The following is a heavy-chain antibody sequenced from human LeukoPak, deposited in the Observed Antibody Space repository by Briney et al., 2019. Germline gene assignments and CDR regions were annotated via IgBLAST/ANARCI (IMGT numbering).Heavy chain of an antibody. CDR3: ARVLPSSGVLQGWFYMDV. CDR1: GDSFSSSSYF. J-gene: IGHJ6*03. Sequence: SETLSLTCTVSGDSFSSSSYFWAWIRQPPGKGLEWIGNFYYRGRTYDNPSLKSRVTISVDTSKNQFSLKLSSVTAADTAVYFCARVLPSSGVLQGWFYMDVWGKGTTVTVS. V-gene: IGHV4-39*07. CDR2: FYYRGRT. D-gene: IGHD6-19*01.